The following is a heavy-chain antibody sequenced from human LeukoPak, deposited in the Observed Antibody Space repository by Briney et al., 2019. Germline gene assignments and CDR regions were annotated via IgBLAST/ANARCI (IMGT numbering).Heavy chain of an antibody. V-gene: IGHV3-7*01. Sequence: GGSLRLSCVASGFTFSSYWMTWVRQAPGKGLEWVANIRQDGSEKYSVDSVKGRFTVSRDNAKNSVYLQMNSLRAEDTAVYYCARGGRSAVAGTSPYWGQGTLVTVSS. D-gene: IGHD6-19*01. CDR3: ARGGRSAVAGTSPY. CDR2: IRQDGSEK. CDR1: GFTFSSYW. J-gene: IGHJ4*02.